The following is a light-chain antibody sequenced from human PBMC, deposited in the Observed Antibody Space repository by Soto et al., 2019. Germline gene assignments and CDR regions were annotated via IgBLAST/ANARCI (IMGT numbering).Light chain of an antibody. V-gene: IGLV2-8*01. CDR3: SSYAGSSNV. J-gene: IGLJ1*01. Sequence: QSALTQAPSASGSPEQSVAMSCTGTSSDVGGYNYVSWYQQHPGKAPKLVIYEVNKRPSGVPDRFSGSKSGNTASLTVSGLQAEDEADYYCSSYAGSSNVFGTGTKVTVL. CDR1: SSDVGGYNY. CDR2: EVN.